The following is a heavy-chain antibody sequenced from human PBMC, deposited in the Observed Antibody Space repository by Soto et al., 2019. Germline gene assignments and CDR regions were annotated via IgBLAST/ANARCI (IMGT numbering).Heavy chain of an antibody. J-gene: IGHJ4*02. CDR3: AKSAHPATVTLYYFDY. V-gene: IGHV3-30*18. Sequence: QVQLVESGGGVVQPGRSLRLSCAASGFNFNNYAMHWVRQAPGKGLEWVTLISEDGSKKFFADSVKGRFTVSRDNSKHTVFLQMNSLKSEDTAVYYCAKSAHPATVTLYYFDYWGQGTLVTVSS. CDR2: ISEDGSKK. CDR1: GFNFNNYA. D-gene: IGHD4-17*01.